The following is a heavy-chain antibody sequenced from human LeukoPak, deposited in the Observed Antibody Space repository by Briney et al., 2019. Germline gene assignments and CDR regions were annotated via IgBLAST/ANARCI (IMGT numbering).Heavy chain of an antibody. J-gene: IGHJ6*02. D-gene: IGHD6-6*01. V-gene: IGHV4-30-4*08. CDR1: GGSISSSYYY. CDR3: AATSDSPFRAARRVVDV. Sequence: KPSETLSLTCTVSGGSISSSYYYWGWIRQPPGKGLEWIGYIYYSGSTYNNPSLKSRVTISVDTSKNQISLKLSSVTVADTAVYYCAATSDSPFRAARRVVDVWGQGTTVTVSS. CDR2: IYYSGST.